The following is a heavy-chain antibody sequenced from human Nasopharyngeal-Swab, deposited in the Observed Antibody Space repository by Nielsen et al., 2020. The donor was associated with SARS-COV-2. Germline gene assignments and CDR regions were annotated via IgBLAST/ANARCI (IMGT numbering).Heavy chain of an antibody. J-gene: IGHJ5*02. CDR3: ATAPVRGVINWFDP. CDR2: FDPEDGET. V-gene: IGHV1-24*01. D-gene: IGHD3-10*01. CDR1: GYTLTEFS. Sequence: ASVKVSCKVSGYTLTEFSMHWVRQAPGKGLEWMGGFDPEDGETIYAQKFQGRVTMTEDTSTDTAYMELSSLRSEDTAVYYCATAPVRGVINWFDPWGQGTLVTVSS.